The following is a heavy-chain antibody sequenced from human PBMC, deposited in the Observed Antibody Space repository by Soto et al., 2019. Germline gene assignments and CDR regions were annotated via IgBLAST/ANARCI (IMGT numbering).Heavy chain of an antibody. J-gene: IGHJ5*02. CDR3: ARDNIVVVPTATPQGWFNP. Sequence: QVQLVQSGAEVKKPGASVKVSCKASGYTFTSYGISWVRQAPGQGLEWMGWISAYNGNTNYAQKLQGRVTITTDTSTSTAYMELRSMRADDTAVYYCARDNIVVVPTATPQGWFNPWGQGTLVTVSS. V-gene: IGHV1-18*01. D-gene: IGHD2-2*01. CDR1: GYTFTSYG. CDR2: ISAYNGNT.